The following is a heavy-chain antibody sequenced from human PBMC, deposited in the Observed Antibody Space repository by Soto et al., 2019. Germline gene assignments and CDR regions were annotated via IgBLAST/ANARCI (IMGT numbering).Heavy chain of an antibody. Sequence: GGSLRLSCAASGFTFSSYEMNWVRQAPVKGLEWVSYISSSGSTIYYADSVKGRFTISRDNAKNSLYLQMNSLRAEDTAVYYCARGQAGVGNFDYWGQGTLVTVSS. CDR1: GFTFSSYE. CDR3: ARGQAGVGNFDY. D-gene: IGHD3-3*01. J-gene: IGHJ4*02. V-gene: IGHV3-48*03. CDR2: ISSSGSTI.